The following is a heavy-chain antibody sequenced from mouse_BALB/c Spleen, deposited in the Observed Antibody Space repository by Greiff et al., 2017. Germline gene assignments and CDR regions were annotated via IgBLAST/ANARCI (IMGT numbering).Heavy chain of an antibody. CDR3: ARDYGSSYDMDY. D-gene: IGHD1-1*01. CDR2: ISYSGST. Sequence: EVQLVESGPGLVKPSQSLSLTCTVTGYSITSDYAWNWIRQFPGNKLEWMGYISYSGSTSYNPSLKSRISITRDTSKNQFFLQLNSVTTEDTATYYCARDYGSSYDMDYWGQGTSVTVSS. CDR1: GYSITSDYA. V-gene: IGHV3-2*02. J-gene: IGHJ4*01.